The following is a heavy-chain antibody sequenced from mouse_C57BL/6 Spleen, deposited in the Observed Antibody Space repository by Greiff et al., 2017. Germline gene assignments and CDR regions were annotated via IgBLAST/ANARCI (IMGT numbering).Heavy chain of an antibody. CDR1: GYAFSSSW. CDR2: IYPGDGDT. V-gene: IGHV1-82*01. CDR3: ARRGNYDFDY. Sequence: QVQLKQSGPELVKPGASVKISCKASGYAFSSSWMNWVKQRPGKGLEWIGRIYPGDGDTNYNGKFKGKATLTADKSSSTAYMQLSSLTSEDSAVYFCARRGNYDFDYWGQGTTLTVSS. J-gene: IGHJ2*01. D-gene: IGHD2-1*01.